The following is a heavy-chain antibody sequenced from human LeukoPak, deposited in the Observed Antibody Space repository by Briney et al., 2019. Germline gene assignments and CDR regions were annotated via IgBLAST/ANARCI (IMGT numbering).Heavy chain of an antibody. CDR1: GGSINSGGYY. CDR2: IHYSGST. Sequence: SETLSLTCTVSGGSINSGGYYWSWIRQHPGKGLEWIGYIHYSGSTYYNPSLKSRVTMSVDTSKNQFSLKLSSVTAADTAVHYCFGLHHGKYYFDYWGQGTLVTVSS. CDR3: FGLHHGKYYFDY. V-gene: IGHV4-31*03. D-gene: IGHD5-24*01. J-gene: IGHJ4*02.